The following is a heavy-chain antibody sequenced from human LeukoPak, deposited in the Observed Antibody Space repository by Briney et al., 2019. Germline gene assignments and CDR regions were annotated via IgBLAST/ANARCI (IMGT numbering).Heavy chain of an antibody. CDR1: GFTFGDYA. CDR2: IRSKAYGGTT. V-gene: IGHV3-49*03. Sequence: PGGSLRLSCTASGFTFGDYAMSWFRQAPGKGLEWVGFIRSKAYGGTTEYAASVKGRFTISRDDSKSIAYLKMNSLKTEDTAVYYCTREQRGYSGYDSRYSGSPFGYWGQGTLVTVSS. J-gene: IGHJ4*02. D-gene: IGHD5-12*01. CDR3: TREQRGYSGYDSRYSGSPFGY.